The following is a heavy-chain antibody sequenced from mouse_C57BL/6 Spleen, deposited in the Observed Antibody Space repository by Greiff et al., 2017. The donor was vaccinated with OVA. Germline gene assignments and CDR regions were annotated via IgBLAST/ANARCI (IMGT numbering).Heavy chain of an antibody. CDR3: AYYYGSSYDWYFDV. J-gene: IGHJ1*03. D-gene: IGHD1-1*01. CDR2: IDPNSGGP. V-gene: IGHV1-72*01. CDR1: GYTFTSYW. Sequence: VQLQQPGAELVKPGASVKLSCKASGYTFTSYWMHWVKQRPGRGLEWIGRIDPNSGGPKYNEKFQSKATLTVDKPSSTAYMQLSSLTSEASAVYYCAYYYGSSYDWYFDVWGTGTTVTVSS.